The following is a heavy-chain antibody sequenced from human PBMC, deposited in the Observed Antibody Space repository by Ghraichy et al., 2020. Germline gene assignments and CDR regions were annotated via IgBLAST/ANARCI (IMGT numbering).Heavy chain of an antibody. Sequence: SETLSLTCAVYGGSFSGYYWTWIRQPPGKRLEWIGEINHSGSTNYNPSLKSRVTISIDTSKNQFSLDLSSVTAADTAIYYCASGGYGGNDYWGQGTLVTVSS. J-gene: IGHJ4*02. D-gene: IGHD4-23*01. V-gene: IGHV4-34*01. CDR3: ASGGYGGNDY. CDR1: GGSFSGYY. CDR2: INHSGST.